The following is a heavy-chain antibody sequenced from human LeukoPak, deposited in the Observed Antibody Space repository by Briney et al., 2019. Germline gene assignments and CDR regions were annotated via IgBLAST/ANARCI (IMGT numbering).Heavy chain of an antibody. D-gene: IGHD6-13*01. CDR3: ANSPDIAAAGVNFDY. V-gene: IGHV1-18*04. J-gene: IGHJ4*02. Sequence: ASVKVSCKASGYTFTGYYMHWVRQAPGQGLEWMGWISAYNGNTNYAQKLQGRVTMTTDTSTSTAYMELSSLRSDDTAVYYCANSPDIAAAGVNFDYWGQGTLVTVSS. CDR1: GYTFTGYY. CDR2: ISAYNGNT.